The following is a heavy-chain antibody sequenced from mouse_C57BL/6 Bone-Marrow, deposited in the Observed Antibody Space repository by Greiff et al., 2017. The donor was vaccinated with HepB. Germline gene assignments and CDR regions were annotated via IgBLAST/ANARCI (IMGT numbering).Heavy chain of an antibody. Sequence: VQLQQSGAELARPGASVKMSCKASGYTFTSYTMHWVKQRPGPGLEWIGYINPSSGYTKYNQKFKDKATLTADKSSSTAYMQLSSLTSEDSAVYYCASNSSITFDYWGQGTTLTVSS. CDR1: GYTFTSYT. V-gene: IGHV1-4*01. CDR2: INPSSGYT. D-gene: IGHD1-1*01. J-gene: IGHJ2*01. CDR3: ASNSSITFDY.